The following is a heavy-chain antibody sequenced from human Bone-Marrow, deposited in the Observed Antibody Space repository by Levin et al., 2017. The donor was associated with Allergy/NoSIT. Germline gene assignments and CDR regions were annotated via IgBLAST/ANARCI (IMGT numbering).Heavy chain of an antibody. D-gene: IGHD3-16*01. CDR3: ARGLGGFDSSGSYYNHGLDV. V-gene: IGHV4-4*03. CDR1: GDSIMNSNF. Sequence: TTPETLSLTCNVSGDSIMNSNFFIWVRQLPGKGLEWIGKMSHRGGSYNPSLMSRATISYDKSHNVFSLKLTSLIAADTAVYYCARGLGGFDSSGSYYNHGLDVWGQGTMVTVSS. J-gene: IGHJ6*02. CDR2: MSHRGGS.